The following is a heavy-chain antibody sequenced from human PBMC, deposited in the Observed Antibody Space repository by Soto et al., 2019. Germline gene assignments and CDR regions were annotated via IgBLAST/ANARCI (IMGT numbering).Heavy chain of an antibody. V-gene: IGHV3-23*01. CDR3: ARAHSSSWLGAYFDY. CDR2: IGRSGGIT. Sequence: GGSLRLSCVASGFTFNKYSMGQVRQAAGKGLEWVSTIGRSGGITYYADSVKGRFTVSRDNSKNSLYLQMNSLKTEDTAVYSCARAHSSSWLGAYFDYWGQGALVTVSS. J-gene: IGHJ4*02. CDR1: GFTFNKYS. D-gene: IGHD6-13*01.